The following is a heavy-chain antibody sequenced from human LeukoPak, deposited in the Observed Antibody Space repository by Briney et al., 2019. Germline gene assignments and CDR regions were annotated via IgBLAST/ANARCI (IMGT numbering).Heavy chain of an antibody. CDR2: IIPIFGTA. D-gene: IGHD4-17*01. J-gene: IGHJ4*02. CDR1: GGTFSSYA. Sequence: SVKVSCKASGGTFSSYAISWVRQAPGQGLEWMGWIIPIFGTANYAQKFQGRVTITTDESTSTAYMELSSLRSEDTAVYYCARVSDYGDYKFDYWGQGTLVTVSS. V-gene: IGHV1-69*05. CDR3: ARVSDYGDYKFDY.